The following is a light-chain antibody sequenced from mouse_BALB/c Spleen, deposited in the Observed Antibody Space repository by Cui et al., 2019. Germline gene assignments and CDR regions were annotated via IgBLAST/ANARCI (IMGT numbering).Light chain of an antibody. CDR2: WAS. Sequence: DIVLSQSPHSLAMSAGAQVTVSCKSSNSMLNSRARKIYLAWYQQNPGQSPKLLIYWASTREAGVPVRFTGSGSGTDFTLTIGSVQAEDLAVYYCKQSYNYTFGSGTKLEIK. J-gene: IGKJ4*01. V-gene: IGKV8-21*01. CDR1: NSMLNSRARKIY. CDR3: KQSYNYT.